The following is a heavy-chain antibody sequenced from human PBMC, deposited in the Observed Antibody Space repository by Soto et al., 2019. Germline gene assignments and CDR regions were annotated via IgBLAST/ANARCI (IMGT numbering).Heavy chain of an antibody. CDR2: INPNSGGT. J-gene: IGHJ3*02. D-gene: IGHD2-21*01. V-gene: IGHV1-2*04. CDR1: GYTFTGYY. Sequence: ASVKVSCKASGYTFTGYYMHWVRQAPGQGLEWMGWINPNSGGTNYAQKFQGWVTMTRDTSISTAYMELSRLRSDDTAVYYCAREIAEALVLIGRRAFDIWGQGTMVTVSS. CDR3: AREIAEALVLIGRRAFDI.